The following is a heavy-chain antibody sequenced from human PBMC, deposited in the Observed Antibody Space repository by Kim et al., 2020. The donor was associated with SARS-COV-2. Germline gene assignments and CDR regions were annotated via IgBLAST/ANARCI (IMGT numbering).Heavy chain of an antibody. CDR3: AREVTHNWFDP. J-gene: IGHJ5*02. CDR1: GFPFSSYG. D-gene: IGHD2-21*02. Sequence: EGSLRLSCAASGFPFSSYGMHWVRQAPGKGLEWVAFIWYDGSNTYYADSVKGRFTISRDNSENTLSLQMNTLRAEDTAVYYCAREVTHNWFDPWGQGTLVTVSS. V-gene: IGHV3-33*01. CDR2: IWYDGSNT.